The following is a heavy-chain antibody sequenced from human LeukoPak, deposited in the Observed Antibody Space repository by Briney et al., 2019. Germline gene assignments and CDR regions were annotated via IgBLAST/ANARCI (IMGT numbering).Heavy chain of an antibody. Sequence: SETLSLTCTVSGGSISNYYWSWLRQPPGKGLEWIGYIYYTGSTNYNPSLKSRVTISVDTSKNQFSLSLNPVTAADTAEYYCARAPGSAYYPYYYMDVWGKGTTVIVSS. V-gene: IGHV4-59*01. CDR2: IYYTGST. CDR1: GGSISNYY. CDR3: ARAPGSAYYPYYYMDV. D-gene: IGHD6-19*01. J-gene: IGHJ6*03.